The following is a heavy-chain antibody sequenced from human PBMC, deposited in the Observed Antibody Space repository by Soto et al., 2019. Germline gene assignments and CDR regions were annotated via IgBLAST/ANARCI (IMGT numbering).Heavy chain of an antibody. Sequence: PSETLSLTCAVSGGSIISGGYSWIWIRQPPGKGLEWIGYIYHSGSTYYNPSLKSRVTISVDRSKNQFSLKLSSVTAADTAVYYCARGSEYYGSGSYYGLDYWGQGTLVTVSS. V-gene: IGHV4-30-2*01. D-gene: IGHD3-10*01. CDR3: ARGSEYYGSGSYYGLDY. CDR2: IYHSGST. J-gene: IGHJ4*02. CDR1: GGSIISGGYS.